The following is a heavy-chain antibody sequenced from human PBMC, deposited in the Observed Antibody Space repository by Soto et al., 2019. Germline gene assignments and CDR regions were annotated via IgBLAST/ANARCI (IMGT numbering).Heavy chain of an antibody. CDR1: GFTFSSSA. D-gene: IGHD1-1*01. Sequence: EVQLVESGGGLVQPGGSLRLSCAASGFTFSSSAMHWVRQAPGKALEYVSAISSNGGSTYYANSVKGRFTISRDNCKNTLYLQMGSLRAEDMAVYYCASELERGYYMDVWGKGTTVTVSS. V-gene: IGHV3-64*01. CDR3: ASELERGYYMDV. J-gene: IGHJ6*03. CDR2: ISSNGGST.